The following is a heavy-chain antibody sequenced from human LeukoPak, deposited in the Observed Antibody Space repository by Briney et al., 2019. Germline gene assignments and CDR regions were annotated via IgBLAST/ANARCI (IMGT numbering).Heavy chain of an antibody. J-gene: IGHJ4*02. CDR1: GYTFTSYG. CDR3: ARDQGNTSPDFDY. CDR2: ISAYNGNT. Sequence: ASVKVSCKASGYTFTSYGISWVRQAPGQGLGWMGWISAYNGNTNYAQKLQGRVTMTTDTSTSTAYTELRSLRSDDTAVYYCARDQGNTSPDFDYWGQGTLVTVSS. D-gene: IGHD4-23*01. V-gene: IGHV1-18*01.